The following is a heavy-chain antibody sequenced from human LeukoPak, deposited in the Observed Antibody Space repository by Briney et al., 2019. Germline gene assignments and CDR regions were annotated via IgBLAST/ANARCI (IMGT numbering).Heavy chain of an antibody. V-gene: IGHV4-59*12. J-gene: IGHJ4*02. CDR1: GGSISSFY. Sequence: SETLSLTCTVSGGSISSFYWSWIRQPPGKGPEWIGYIYYSGSTNYNPSLKSRVTMSVDTSKNQFSLKLSSVTAADTAVYYCARDPNTSNFDYWGQGTLVTVSS. D-gene: IGHD2-2*02. CDR3: ARDPNTSNFDY. CDR2: IYYSGST.